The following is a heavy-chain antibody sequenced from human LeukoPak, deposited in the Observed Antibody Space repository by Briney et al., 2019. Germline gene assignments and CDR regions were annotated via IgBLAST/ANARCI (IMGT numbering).Heavy chain of an antibody. CDR3: ARGLRGGDVVSLGRFLREPHFDY. J-gene: IGHJ4*02. CDR2: INHNGST. Sequence: PETLSLTCAVYGGSFSGYYWSWIRQPPGKGLEWIGEINHNGSTNYNPSLKSRVTISVDTSKNQFSLKLSSVTAADTAVYYCARGLRGGDVVSLGRFLREPHFDYWGQGTLVTVSS. CDR1: GGSFSGYY. V-gene: IGHV4-34*01. D-gene: IGHD1-14*01.